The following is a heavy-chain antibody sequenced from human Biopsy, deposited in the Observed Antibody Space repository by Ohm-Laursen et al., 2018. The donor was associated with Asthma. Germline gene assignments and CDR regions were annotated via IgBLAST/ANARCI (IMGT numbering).Heavy chain of an antibody. CDR3: ARAVSSSSYWYFDL. CDR2: IYFSGRT. D-gene: IGHD6-6*01. V-gene: IGHV4-39*02. Sequence: GTLSLTWIVSGDAMSTSGSYWGWIRQSPGKGLEWIGGIYFSGRTYYNPSLESRVTISAKTSKNHFSLKVTFVTAADTAVYYCARAVSSSSYWYFDLWGRGDLVTVSS. J-gene: IGHJ2*01. CDR1: GDAMSTSGSY.